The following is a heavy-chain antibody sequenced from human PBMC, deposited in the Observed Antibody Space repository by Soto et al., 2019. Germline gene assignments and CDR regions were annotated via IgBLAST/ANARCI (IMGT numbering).Heavy chain of an antibody. CDR2: IIPVIGTG. CDR1: GGSFSSLS. D-gene: IGHD2-21*01. J-gene: IGHJ5*02. Sequence: QVQLVQSGAEVKKPGSSVKVSCKASGGSFSSLSINWVRQVPGQGLEWMGRIIPVIGTGNYPQKFQGRVTIIADESTNTVHMELSSLAYEDTAVYYCARIVESRWFDPWGQGTPVTVSS. V-gene: IGHV1-69*08. CDR3: ARIVESRWFDP.